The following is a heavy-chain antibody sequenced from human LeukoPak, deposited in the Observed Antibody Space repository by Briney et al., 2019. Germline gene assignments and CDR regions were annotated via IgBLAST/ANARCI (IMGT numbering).Heavy chain of an antibody. J-gene: IGHJ6*03. Sequence: ASVKVSCKASGYTFTGYYMHWVRQAPGQGLGWMGWINPNSGGTNYAQKFQGRVTMTRDTSISTAYMELSRLRSDDTAVYYCARGREVVVVVAATGYYYYYMDVWGKGTTVTVSS. D-gene: IGHD2-15*01. CDR2: INPNSGGT. V-gene: IGHV1-2*02. CDR3: ARGREVVVVVAATGYYYYYMDV. CDR1: GYTFTGYY.